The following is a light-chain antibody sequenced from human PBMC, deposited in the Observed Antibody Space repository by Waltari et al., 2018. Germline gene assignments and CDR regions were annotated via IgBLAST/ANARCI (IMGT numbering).Light chain of an antibody. CDR3: QQYGTP. CDR2: GAS. J-gene: IGKJ1*01. V-gene: IGKV3-20*01. Sequence: EIVLTQSPGTLSLSPGERATLSCRASQSVSSSYLAWYQHNPGQAPRLLIYGASSRATGIPDRFSGSGSGTDFTLTISRLEPEDFAVYYCQQYGTPFGQGTKVEIK. CDR1: QSVSSSY.